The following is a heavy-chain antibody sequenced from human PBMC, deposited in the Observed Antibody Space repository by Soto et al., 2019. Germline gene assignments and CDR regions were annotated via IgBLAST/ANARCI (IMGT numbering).Heavy chain of an antibody. CDR2: VIPMFLKP. Sequence: SVKVSCKASGGTFDTYAISWVRQAPGQGLEWMGGVIPMFLKPNYAQKFKGRVTITAVKSTNTVYMEMISLMSEDTAVYYCVRGGGEMANPPPYLYWGQGTQVTVS. CDR3: VRGGGEMANPPPYLY. J-gene: IGHJ4*02. V-gene: IGHV1-69*06. CDR1: GGTFDTYA. D-gene: IGHD3-16*01.